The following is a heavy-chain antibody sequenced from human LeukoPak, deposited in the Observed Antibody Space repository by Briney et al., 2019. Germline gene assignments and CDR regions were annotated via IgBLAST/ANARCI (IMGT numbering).Heavy chain of an antibody. V-gene: IGHV3-53*05. CDR1: GFTVSGSY. Sequence: GGSLRLSCAGSGFTVSGSYMSWVRQAPGKGLEWVSVTYIGGSTYYADSVKGRFTISRDNSKNMLYLQMNSLRAEDTAVYYCVKKALPIYSSTWYDYWGQGTLVTVSS. D-gene: IGHD6-13*01. CDR2: TYIGGST. CDR3: VKKALPIYSSTWYDY. J-gene: IGHJ4*02.